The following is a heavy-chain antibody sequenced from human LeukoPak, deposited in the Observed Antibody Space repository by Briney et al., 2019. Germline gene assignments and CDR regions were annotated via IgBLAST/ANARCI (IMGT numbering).Heavy chain of an antibody. CDR2: IYTSGST. Sequence: RSSQTLSLTCTVSGGSISSGSYYWRWIRQPAGKGLEWIGRIYTSGSTNYNPSLKSRVTISVDTSKNQFSLKLSSVTAADTAVYYCARGFWSGSDYWGQGTLVTVSS. D-gene: IGHD3-3*01. CDR3: ARGFWSGSDY. J-gene: IGHJ4*02. V-gene: IGHV4-61*02. CDR1: GGSISSGSYY.